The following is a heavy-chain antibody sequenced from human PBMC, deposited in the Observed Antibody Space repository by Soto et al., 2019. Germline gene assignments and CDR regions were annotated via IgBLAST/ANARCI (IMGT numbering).Heavy chain of an antibody. V-gene: IGHV3-9*01. CDR2: RSWNGASI. CDR1: GFTFDDYA. D-gene: IGHD6-19*01. CDR3: AKAESRGGYYAFDY. Sequence: EVQLVESGGGLVQPGRSLRLSCAASGFTFDDYAMHWVRQAPGKGLEWVSGRSWNGASIDYADSVKGRFTISRDKAKNSLFLQMNSLRPEDTALYYCAKAESRGGYYAFDYWGQGILVIVSS. J-gene: IGHJ4*02.